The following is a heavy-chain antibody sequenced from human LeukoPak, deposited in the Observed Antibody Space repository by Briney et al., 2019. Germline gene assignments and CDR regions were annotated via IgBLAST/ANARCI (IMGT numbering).Heavy chain of an antibody. CDR3: ARVKYSSSPGFYYGMDV. CDR2: IYSGGST. CDR1: GFTVSSNY. V-gene: IGHV3-66*02. Sequence: PGGSLRLSCAASGFTVSSNYMSWVRQAPGKGLEWVSVIYSGGSTYYADSVKGRFTISRDNSKNTLYLQMNSLRAEDTAVYYCARVKYSSSPGFYYGMDVWGQGTTVTVSS. J-gene: IGHJ6*02. D-gene: IGHD6-13*01.